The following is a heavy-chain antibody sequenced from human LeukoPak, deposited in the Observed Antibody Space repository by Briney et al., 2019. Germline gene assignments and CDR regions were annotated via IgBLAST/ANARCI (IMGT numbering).Heavy chain of an antibody. V-gene: IGHV4-34*01. CDR2: INHSGST. D-gene: IGHD3-22*01. Sequence: ESSETLSLTCAVYGGSFSGYYWSWIRQPPGKGLEWIGEINHSGSTNYNPSLKSRVTISVDTSKNQFSLKLSSVTAADTAVYYCARKTGEIVVADYWGQGTLVTVSS. CDR1: GGSFSGYY. CDR3: ARKTGEIVVADY. J-gene: IGHJ4*02.